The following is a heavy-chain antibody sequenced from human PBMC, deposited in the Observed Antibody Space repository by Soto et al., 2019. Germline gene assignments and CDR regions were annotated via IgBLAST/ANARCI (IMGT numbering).Heavy chain of an antibody. CDR2: ISGSSSTI. Sequence: EVHLVESGGGLVQPGGSLRLSCAASGFTFSSYSMNWVRQAPGKGLEWISYISGSSSTIYYADSVRGRFTISRDNAKNSLYLQMNSLRDEDTSVYYSARDLYVDYVLEYWGQGTLVTVSS. D-gene: IGHD3-16*01. V-gene: IGHV3-48*02. J-gene: IGHJ4*02. CDR1: GFTFSSYS. CDR3: ARDLYVDYVLEY.